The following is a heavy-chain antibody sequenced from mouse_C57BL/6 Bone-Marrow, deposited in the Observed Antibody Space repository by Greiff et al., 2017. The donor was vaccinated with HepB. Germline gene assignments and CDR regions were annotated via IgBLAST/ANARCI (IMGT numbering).Heavy chain of an antibody. J-gene: IGHJ2*01. CDR3: ARGTTVVAKKGDY. V-gene: IGHV1-59*01. D-gene: IGHD1-1*01. Sequence: QVHVKQPGAELVRPGTSVKLSCKASGYTFTSYWMHWVKQRPGQGLEWIGVIDPSDSYTNYNQKFKGKATLTVDTSSSTAYMQLSSLTSEDSAVYYCARGTTVVAKKGDYWGQGTTLTVSS. CDR2: IDPSDSYT. CDR1: GYTFTSYW.